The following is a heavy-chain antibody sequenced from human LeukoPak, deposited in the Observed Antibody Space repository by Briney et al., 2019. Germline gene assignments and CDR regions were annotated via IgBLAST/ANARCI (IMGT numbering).Heavy chain of an antibody. CDR2: IYSGYSDT. CDR1: GYSFTSYW. Sequence: GDSLKISCKGSGYSFTSYWIGWVRQMPGKGLEWMGIIYSGYSDTRYSPSFQGQVTISADKSISTAYLQWSSLKASDTAMYYCARVVVPAAITGIWFDPWGQGTPVTVSS. J-gene: IGHJ5*02. CDR3: ARVVVPAAITGIWFDP. V-gene: IGHV5-51*01. D-gene: IGHD2-2*02.